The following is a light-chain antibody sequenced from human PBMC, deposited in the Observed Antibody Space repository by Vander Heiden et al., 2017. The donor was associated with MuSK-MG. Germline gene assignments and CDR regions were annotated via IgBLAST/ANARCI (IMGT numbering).Light chain of an antibody. Sequence: SYDLPQPPSVSVSPGQTASITCSGDKLGDKYACWYQEKPGQSPVLVIYQDSKRPSGIPERFSGSNSGKTATLTISGTQAMDEADYYCQEWDSSTVVFGGGTKLTVL. V-gene: IGLV3-1*01. CDR3: QEWDSSTVV. CDR2: QDS. J-gene: IGLJ2*01. CDR1: KLGDKY.